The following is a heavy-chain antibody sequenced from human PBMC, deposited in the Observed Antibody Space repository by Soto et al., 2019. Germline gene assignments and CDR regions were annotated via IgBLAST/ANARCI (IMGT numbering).Heavy chain of an antibody. CDR2: IYYSGST. CDR1: GGSISSSSYY. Sequence: QLQLQESGPGLVKPSETLSLTCTVSGGSISSSSYYWGWIRQPPGKGLEWIGSIYYSGSTYYNPYLKSRVTITVDTSKNQFSLKLSSVTAADTAVYYCARRRVAVAVSSYGMDVWGQGTTVTVSS. CDR3: ARRRVAVAVSSYGMDV. J-gene: IGHJ6*02. V-gene: IGHV4-39*01. D-gene: IGHD6-19*01.